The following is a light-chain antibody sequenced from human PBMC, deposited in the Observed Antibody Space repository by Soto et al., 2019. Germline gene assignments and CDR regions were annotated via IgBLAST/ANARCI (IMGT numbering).Light chain of an antibody. J-gene: IGKJ4*01. CDR3: QHRSN. V-gene: IGKV3-11*01. Sequence: IVLTQSPATLSFSPGERATLSCRASQSVSSYIAWYQQKPGQAPRLLVYGASNRATGIPARFSGSASGTDFTLTISSLEPEDFALYYCQHRSNFGGGTKVEIK. CDR1: QSVSSY. CDR2: GAS.